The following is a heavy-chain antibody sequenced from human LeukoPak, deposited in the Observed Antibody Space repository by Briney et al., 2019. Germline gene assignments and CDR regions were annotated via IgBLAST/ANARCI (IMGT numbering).Heavy chain of an antibody. Sequence: ASVKVSCKASGYVFTTYGISWVRQAPGQGLEWMGWISAYNSNTNYAQNLQGGVTMTTDTSTGTAYMELRSLTSDDTAVYYCARVRPWANEWLPHLDFWGQGTLVTVSS. CDR3: ARVRPWANEWLPHLDF. CDR1: GYVFTTYG. CDR2: ISAYNSNT. V-gene: IGHV1-18*01. J-gene: IGHJ4*02. D-gene: IGHD6-19*01.